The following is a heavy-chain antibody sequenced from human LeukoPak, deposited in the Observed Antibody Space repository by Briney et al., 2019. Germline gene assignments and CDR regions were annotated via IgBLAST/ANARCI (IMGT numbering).Heavy chain of an antibody. J-gene: IGHJ4*02. CDR2: IKQEGSEK. CDR1: GFSFSNYG. V-gene: IGHV3-7*05. D-gene: IGHD6-19*01. CDR3: ARDPKNGAIAGFY. Sequence: RGSLRLSCVASGFSFSNYGMSWVRQAPGKGLEWVANIKQEGSEKYYADSVKDRFTISRDNAKNSLYLQMNSLRAEDTAVYYCARDPKNGAIAGFYWGQGTLVTVSS.